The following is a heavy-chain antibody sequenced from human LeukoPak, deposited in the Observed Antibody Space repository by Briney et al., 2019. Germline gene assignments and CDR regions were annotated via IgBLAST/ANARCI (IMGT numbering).Heavy chain of an antibody. D-gene: IGHD1-26*01. CDR3: ARDNSVGDVAWWFDP. CDR1: GGTFSSYA. CDR2: IIPIFGTV. J-gene: IGHJ5*02. Sequence: GASVKVSCKASGGTFSSYAISWVRQAPGQGLEWMGGIIPIFGTVNYAQKFQGRVTITADKSTSTAYMELSSLRSEDTAVYYCARDNSVGDVAWWFDPWGQGTLVTVSS. V-gene: IGHV1-69*06.